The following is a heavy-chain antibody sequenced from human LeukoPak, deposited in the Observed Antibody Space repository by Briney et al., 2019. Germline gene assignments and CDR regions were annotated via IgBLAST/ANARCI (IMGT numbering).Heavy chain of an antibody. J-gene: IGHJ4*02. D-gene: IGHD2-21*02. CDR2: ITSSSTYV. CDR1: GFTFSYYA. CDR3: ARDATPYCGGDCYIIDF. V-gene: IGHV3-21*01. Sequence: GGSLRLSCSASGFTFSYYAMHWVRQAPGKGLEWVSSITSSSTYVYYADSLRGRFTISRDNARNSLYLQMSSLRAEDTSVYYCARDATPYCGGDCYIIDFWGQGTLVTVSS.